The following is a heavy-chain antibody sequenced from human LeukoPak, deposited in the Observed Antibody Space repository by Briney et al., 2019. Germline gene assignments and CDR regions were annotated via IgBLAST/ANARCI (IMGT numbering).Heavy chain of an antibody. CDR1: GGSFSGYY. V-gene: IGHV4-34*01. D-gene: IGHD3-22*01. CDR3: AGEDYFDSSGYASWRFDI. Sequence: SETLSLTCAVYGGSFSGYYWSWIRQPPGEGLEWIGEINHSGSTNYNPSLKSRVTISVDTSKNQFSLKLTSVTTADTAVYYCAGEDYFDSSGYASWRFDIWGQGTMVTVSS. CDR2: INHSGST. J-gene: IGHJ3*02.